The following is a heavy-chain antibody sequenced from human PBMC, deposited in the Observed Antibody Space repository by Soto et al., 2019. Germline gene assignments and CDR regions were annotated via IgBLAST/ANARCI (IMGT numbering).Heavy chain of an antibody. V-gene: IGHV4-31*03. J-gene: IGHJ5*02. Sequence: SETLSLTCTVSGGSISSGGYYWSWIRQHPGKGLEWIGYIYYSGSTYYNPSLKSRVTISVDTSKNQFSLKLSSVTAADTAVYYCARLSSSSWYWTWGQGTLVTVSS. D-gene: IGHD6-13*01. CDR3: ARLSSSSWYWT. CDR2: IYYSGST. CDR1: GGSISSGGYY.